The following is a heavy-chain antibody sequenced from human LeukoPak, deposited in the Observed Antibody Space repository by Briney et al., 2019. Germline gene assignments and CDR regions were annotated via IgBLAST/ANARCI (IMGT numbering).Heavy chain of an antibody. J-gene: IGHJ4*02. D-gene: IGHD5-18*01. Sequence: GGSLRLSCAASGFTFSSYAMHWVRQAPGKGLEWVAVISYDGSNKYYADSVKGRFTISRDNSKNTLYLQMNSLRAEDTAVYYCARDGMDTAMVSVDYWGQGTPVTVSS. CDR2: ISYDGSNK. V-gene: IGHV3-30-3*01. CDR1: GFTFSSYA. CDR3: ARDGMDTAMVSVDY.